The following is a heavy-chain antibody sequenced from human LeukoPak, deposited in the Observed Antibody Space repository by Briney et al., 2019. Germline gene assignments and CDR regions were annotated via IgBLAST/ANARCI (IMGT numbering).Heavy chain of an antibody. CDR2: INPNSGDT. D-gene: IGHD3-22*01. V-gene: IGHV1-2*02. CDR1: GYSFTGYY. CDR3: ARGYYDSSDFEYFQH. J-gene: IGHJ1*01. Sequence: ASVKVSCKASGYSFTGYYMHWVRQAPGQGLEWMGWINPNSGDTNFVQNFQGRVTMTRDTSISTVYMELSRLRSDDTAVFYCARGYYDSSDFEYFQHWGQGTLDTVSS.